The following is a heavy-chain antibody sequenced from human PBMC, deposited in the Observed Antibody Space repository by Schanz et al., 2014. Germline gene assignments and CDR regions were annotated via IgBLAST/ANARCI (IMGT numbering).Heavy chain of an antibody. CDR3: ARAALWFGDNGFDT. CDR1: GFTFSSYW. CDR2: IKSDGSST. D-gene: IGHD3-10*01. J-gene: IGHJ5*02. Sequence: EVQLVESGGGLVQPGGSLRLSCAASGFTFSSYWMHWVRQVPGKGLVWVSRIKSDGSSTSYADSVKGRFTISRDNAKNTLYLQMNSLRAEDTAVYYCARAALWFGDNGFDTWGQGTLVTASS. V-gene: IGHV3-74*01.